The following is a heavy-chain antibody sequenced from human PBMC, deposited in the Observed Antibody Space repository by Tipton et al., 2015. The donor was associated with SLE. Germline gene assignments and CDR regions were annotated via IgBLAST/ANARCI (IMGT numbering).Heavy chain of an antibody. CDR3: ARVARGD. CDR1: GGSISSHY. CDR2: IYYSGST. V-gene: IGHV4-59*11. J-gene: IGHJ4*02. Sequence: LRLSCTVSGGSISSHYWSWIRQPPGKGLEWIGYIYYSGSTNYNPSLKSRVTISVDTSKNQFSLKLSSVTDADTAVYYCARVARGDWGQGTLVTVSS.